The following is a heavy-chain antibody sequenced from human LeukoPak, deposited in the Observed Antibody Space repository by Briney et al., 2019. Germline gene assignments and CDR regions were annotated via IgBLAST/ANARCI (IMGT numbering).Heavy chain of an antibody. CDR2: ISSTSSNI. V-gene: IGHV3-48*04. CDR3: ARGYWTESSGPHPDY. Sequence: GGSLRLSCAASGFTFRIFNMNWVRQAPGKGLEWVSYISSTSSNIFYADSVKGRFAISRDNSKNTLYLQMNSLRSEDTAEYYCARGYWTESSGPHPDYWGQGSLVTVSS. CDR1: GFTFRIFN. J-gene: IGHJ4*02. D-gene: IGHD3-22*01.